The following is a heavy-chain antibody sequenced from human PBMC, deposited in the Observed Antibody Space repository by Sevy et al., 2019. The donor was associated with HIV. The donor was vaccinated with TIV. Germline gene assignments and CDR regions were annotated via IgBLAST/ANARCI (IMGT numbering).Heavy chain of an antibody. CDR3: ARDKNSAMVTPFDF. D-gene: IGHD5-18*01. CDR1: GFTVSNYW. Sequence: GSLRLSCVASGFTVSNYWMNWVRQAPGMGLERVTKIKEDGKETYYVDSVKGRFTISRDNAKNSLYLKMTSLRAEDTAVYYCARDKNSAMVTPFDFWGQGTLVTVSS. CDR2: IKEDGKET. V-gene: IGHV3-7*03. J-gene: IGHJ4*02.